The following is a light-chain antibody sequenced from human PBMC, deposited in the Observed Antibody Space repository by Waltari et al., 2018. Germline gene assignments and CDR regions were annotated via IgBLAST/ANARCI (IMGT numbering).Light chain of an antibody. CDR1: SSDVGGYNY. CDR2: DVS. Sequence: QSALTQPAAVSGSPRQSITISCTGTSSDVGGYNYVSWYQPHPGKAPKLMIYDVSKRPSGVSNRFSGSKSGNTASLTISGLQAEDEADYYCCSYAGSSTWVFGGGTKLTVL. V-gene: IGLV2-23*02. CDR3: CSYAGSSTWV. J-gene: IGLJ3*02.